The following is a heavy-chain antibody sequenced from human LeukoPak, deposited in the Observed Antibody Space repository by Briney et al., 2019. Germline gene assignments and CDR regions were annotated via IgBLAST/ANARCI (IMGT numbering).Heavy chain of an antibody. CDR2: INAGNGNT. CDR1: GYTFTSYG. J-gene: IGHJ2*01. Sequence: GASVKVSCKASGYTFTSYGINWVRQAPGQGPEWMGWINAGNGNTKYSQEFQGRVTITRDTSASTAYMELSSLRSEDMAVYYCATQRPTSERLVGLLGYLDLWGRGTLVTVSS. CDR3: ATQRPTSERLVGLLGYLDL. V-gene: IGHV1-3*03. D-gene: IGHD1-26*01.